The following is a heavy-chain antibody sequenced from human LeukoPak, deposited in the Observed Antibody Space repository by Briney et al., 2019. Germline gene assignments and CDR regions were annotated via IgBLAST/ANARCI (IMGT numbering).Heavy chain of an antibody. V-gene: IGHV3-7*05. Sequence: GGSLRLSCAASGFTFSGYWMIWVRQAPGKGLEWVAKIKQDGSEKYYVDSVKGRFTISRDNAENSLYLQMNSLRAEDTAVYYCARVVYGDSPTKSDGMDVWGHGTTVTVSS. CDR1: GFTFSGYW. CDR3: ARVVYGDSPTKSDGMDV. D-gene: IGHD4-17*01. CDR2: IKQDGSEK. J-gene: IGHJ6*02.